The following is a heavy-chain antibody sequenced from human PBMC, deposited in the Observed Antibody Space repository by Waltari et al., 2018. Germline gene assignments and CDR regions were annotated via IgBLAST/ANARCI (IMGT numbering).Heavy chain of an antibody. CDR1: GFTFSRYW. D-gene: IGHD2-2*01. CDR2: INYDGSQT. J-gene: IGHJ4*02. V-gene: IGHV3-7*01. Sequence: EVQLVESGGGLVQPGGSLRLSCGASGFTFSRYWMSWVRQTPGKGLQWVANINYDGSQTYYVDSVKGRFTISGDNAKNSVFLQMNSLRVEDTAVYYCAKSRGFEYWGQGALITVSS. CDR3: AKSRGFEY.